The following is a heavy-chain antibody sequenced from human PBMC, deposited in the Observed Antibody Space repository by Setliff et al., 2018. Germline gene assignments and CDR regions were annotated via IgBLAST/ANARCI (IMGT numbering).Heavy chain of an antibody. D-gene: IGHD2-2*01. CDR1: GNRFTDYF. CDR2: INTNTGNP. Sequence: ASVKVSCKASGNRFTDYFLHWVRQAPGQGLEWMGWINTNTGNPKYAQGFTGRFVFSLDTSVSTAYLQISSLKAEDTAVYYCARARVRSTSCSPSDYWGQGTLVTVSS. V-gene: IGHV7-4-1*02. CDR3: ARARVRSTSCSPSDY. J-gene: IGHJ4*02.